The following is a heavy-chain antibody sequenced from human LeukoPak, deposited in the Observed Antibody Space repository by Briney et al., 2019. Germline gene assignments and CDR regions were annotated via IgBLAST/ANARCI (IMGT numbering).Heavy chain of an antibody. D-gene: IGHD6-13*01. CDR2: VYASGNA. CDR3: ARGSLFLVDY. V-gene: IGHV4-4*07. Sequence: SDTLSLTCTVSGGSISNYYWSWIRQPAGKGLEWIGRVYASGNANYNPSLKSRVTMSADTSRNHFSLRLRSVTAADTAVYYCARGSLFLVDYWGQGILVTVSS. J-gene: IGHJ4*02. CDR1: GGSISNYY.